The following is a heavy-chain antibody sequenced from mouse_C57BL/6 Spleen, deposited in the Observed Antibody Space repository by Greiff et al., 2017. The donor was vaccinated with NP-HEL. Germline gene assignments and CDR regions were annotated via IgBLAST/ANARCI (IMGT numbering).Heavy chain of an antibody. Sequence: QVQLQQSGPELVKPGASVKISCKASGYAFSSSWMNWVKQRPGKGLEWIGRIYPGDGDTSYNGKFKGKATLTADKSSSTAYMQLSSLTSEDSAVYFCARHYFDYWGQGTTLTVSS. CDR1: GYAFSSSW. CDR2: IYPGDGDT. V-gene: IGHV1-82*01. J-gene: IGHJ2*01. CDR3: ARHYFDY.